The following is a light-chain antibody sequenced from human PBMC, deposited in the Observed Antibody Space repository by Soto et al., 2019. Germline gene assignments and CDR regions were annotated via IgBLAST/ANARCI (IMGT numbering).Light chain of an antibody. CDR1: QSISSY. V-gene: IGKV1-33*01. CDR2: AAS. J-gene: IGKJ4*01. CDR3: QQYDNLPL. Sequence: DIQMTQSPSSLSASVGDRVTITCRASQSISSYLHWYQQKPGKAPKLLIYAASNLETGVPSRFSGSGSGTDFTFTINSLQPEDIATYYWQQYDNLPLFGGGTKVDIK.